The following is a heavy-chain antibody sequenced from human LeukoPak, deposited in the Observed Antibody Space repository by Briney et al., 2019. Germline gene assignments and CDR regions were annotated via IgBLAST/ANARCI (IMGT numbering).Heavy chain of an antibody. V-gene: IGHV1-2*02. Sequence: ASVKVSCKASGYTFTSYGISWVRQAPGQGLEWMGWVNSNSGATDYAQKFQGRVTMTRDTSISTAYMDLSRLRSDDTAVYYCARANRAVAGDYYYWYMDVWGKGTTVTVSS. CDR2: VNSNSGAT. CDR3: ARANRAVAGDYYYWYMDV. J-gene: IGHJ6*03. CDR1: GYTFTSYG. D-gene: IGHD2-15*01.